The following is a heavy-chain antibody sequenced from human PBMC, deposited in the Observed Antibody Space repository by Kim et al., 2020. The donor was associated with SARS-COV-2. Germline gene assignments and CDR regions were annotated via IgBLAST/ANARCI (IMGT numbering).Heavy chain of an antibody. CDR3: ARDPAVAVGGYFDL. Sequence: SETLSLTCTVSGGSISSYYWSWIRQPPGKGLEWIGYIYYSGSTNYNPSLKSRVTISVDTSKNQFSLKLSSVTAADTAVYYCARDPAVAVGGYFDLWGRGT. CDR2: IYYSGST. V-gene: IGHV4-59*01. CDR1: GGSISSYY. J-gene: IGHJ2*01. D-gene: IGHD6-19*01.